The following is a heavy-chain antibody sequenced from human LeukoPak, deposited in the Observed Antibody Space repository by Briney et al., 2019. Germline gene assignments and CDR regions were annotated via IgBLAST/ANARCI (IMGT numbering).Heavy chain of an antibody. D-gene: IGHD1-26*01. CDR2: INPNSGGT. Sequence: GASVKVSCKASGYTFTGYFMYWVRQAPGQGLEWMGWINPNSGGTNYAQKFQGRVTMTRDTSISTAYMEVSSLRSDDTAVYYCPRVVWSASGTYYYFDYWGQGTLVTVSS. J-gene: IGHJ4*02. V-gene: IGHV1-2*02. CDR3: PRVVWSASGTYYYFDY. CDR1: GYTFTGYF.